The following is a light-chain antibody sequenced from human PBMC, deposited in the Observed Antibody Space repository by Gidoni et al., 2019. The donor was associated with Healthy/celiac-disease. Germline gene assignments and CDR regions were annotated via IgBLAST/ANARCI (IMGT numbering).Light chain of an antibody. CDR1: QSVSSY. CDR2: DAS. Sequence: EIVLTQSPATLSFSPGERATLSCRASQSVSSYLAWYQQKPGQAPRLLIYDASNRATGIPARFSGSGSGTDFTLTISSLEPEDFAVYYCQQRSNWPGLTFXGXTKVEIK. V-gene: IGKV3-11*01. J-gene: IGKJ4*01. CDR3: QQRSNWPGLT.